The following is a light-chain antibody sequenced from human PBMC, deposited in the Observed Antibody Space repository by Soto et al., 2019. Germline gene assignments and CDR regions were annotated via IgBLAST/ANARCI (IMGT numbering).Light chain of an antibody. Sequence: QSALTQPASVSGSPGQSITISCTGTSSDVGGYKYVSWYQQHPGKAPKLMIFEVIYRPPGVSNRFSGAKSGNTASLTISGLQAEDEADYYCGSFTSTSTQYVFGTGTKLTVL. V-gene: IGLV2-14*01. CDR3: GSFTSTSTQYV. J-gene: IGLJ1*01. CDR1: SSDVGGYKY. CDR2: EVI.